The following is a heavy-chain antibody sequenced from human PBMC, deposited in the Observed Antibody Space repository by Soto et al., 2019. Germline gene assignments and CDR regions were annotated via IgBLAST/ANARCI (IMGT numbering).Heavy chain of an antibody. CDR2: IYYSGST. V-gene: IGHV4-59*08. CDR1: GGSISSYY. D-gene: IGHD3-3*01. CDR3: ARHGPITIFGVVSEYFQH. Sequence: PSETLSLTCTVSGGSISSYYWSWIRQPPGKGLEWIGYIYYSGSTNYNPSLKSRVTISVDTPGSQFTLKLSSVTAADTAVYYCARHGPITIFGVVSEYFQHWGQGTQVTVSS. J-gene: IGHJ1*01.